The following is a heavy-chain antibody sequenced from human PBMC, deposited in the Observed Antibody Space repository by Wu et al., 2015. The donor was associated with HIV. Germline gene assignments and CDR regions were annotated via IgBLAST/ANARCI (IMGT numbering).Heavy chain of an antibody. V-gene: IGHV1-18*01. Sequence: QVQLVQSGTEVKKPGASVKVSCKASGYTFTRYVMSWLRQAPGQGLEWMGWINPYNGDTNYAQKFQGRVTMTTATSTSTAYMELRSLRSDDTAVYYCAREPLAAAGDYWYFDLWGRGTLVTRLL. CDR2: INPYNGDT. CDR1: GYTFTRYV. CDR3: AREPLAAAGDYWYFDL. J-gene: IGHJ2*01. D-gene: IGHD6-13*01.